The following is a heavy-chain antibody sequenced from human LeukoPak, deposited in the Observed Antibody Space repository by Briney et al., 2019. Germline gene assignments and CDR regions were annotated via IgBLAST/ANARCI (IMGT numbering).Heavy chain of an antibody. CDR3: ARSSYSSGWYFNMYYFDY. V-gene: IGHV4-30-2*01. Sequence: SETLSLTCTVSGGSISSGGYYWSWIRQPPGKGLEWIGYIYHSGSTYYNPSLKSRVTISVDTSKNQFSLKLSSVTAADTAVYYCARSSYSSGWYFNMYYFDYWGQGTLVTVSS. CDR2: IYHSGST. CDR1: GGSISSGGYY. J-gene: IGHJ4*02. D-gene: IGHD6-19*01.